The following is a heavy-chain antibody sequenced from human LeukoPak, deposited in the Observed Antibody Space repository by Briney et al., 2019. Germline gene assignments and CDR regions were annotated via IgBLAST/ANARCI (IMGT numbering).Heavy chain of an antibody. CDR2: ITSDGSDT. Sequence: GGSLRLSCAASGFTFSSYWMHWVRQVPGKGLVWVSRITSDGSDTIYADSVKGRFTISRDNAKNTLYLQMNSLRAEDTALYYCSRDRRTWFDPWGRGTLVTVSS. CDR1: GFTFSSYW. CDR3: SRDRRTWFDP. J-gene: IGHJ5*02. V-gene: IGHV3-74*01.